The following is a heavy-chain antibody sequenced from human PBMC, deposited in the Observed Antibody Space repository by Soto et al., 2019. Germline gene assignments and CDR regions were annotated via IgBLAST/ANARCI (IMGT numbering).Heavy chain of an antibody. Sequence: LRLSCAASGFAFSSYGMHWVRQAPGKGLEWVAVIWYDGSNKYYADSVKGRFTISRDNSKNTLYLQMNSLRAEDTAVYYCARERYCSGGSCPADYWGQGTLVTVSS. D-gene: IGHD2-15*01. CDR2: IWYDGSNK. V-gene: IGHV3-33*01. J-gene: IGHJ4*02. CDR1: GFAFSSYG. CDR3: ARERYCSGGSCPADY.